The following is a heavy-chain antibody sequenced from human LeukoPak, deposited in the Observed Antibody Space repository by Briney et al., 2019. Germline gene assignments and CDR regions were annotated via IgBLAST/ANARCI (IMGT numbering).Heavy chain of an antibody. CDR1: GGTFSSYA. CDR3: AREKGYYYDSSGYPRPDAFDI. Sequence: SVKVSCKASGGTFSSYAISWVRQAPGQGLEWMGGIIPIFGTANHAQKFQGRVTITTDESTSTAYMELSSLRSEDTAVYYCAREKGYYYDSSGYPRPDAFDIWGQGTMVTVSS. J-gene: IGHJ3*02. V-gene: IGHV1-69*05. D-gene: IGHD3-22*01. CDR2: IIPIFGTA.